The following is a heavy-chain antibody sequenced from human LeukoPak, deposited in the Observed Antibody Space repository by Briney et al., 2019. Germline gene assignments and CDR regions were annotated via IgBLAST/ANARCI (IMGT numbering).Heavy chain of an antibody. CDR3: AHHPYYDFWSGYYFDSDLTDY. V-gene: IGHV4-39*07. Sequence: SETLSLTCTVSGGSISSSSYYWGWIRQPPGKGLEWIGSIYYSGSTYYNPSLKSRVTISVDTSKNQFSLKLSSVTAADTAVYYCAHHPYYDFWSGYYFDSDLTDYWGQGTLVTVSS. CDR1: GGSISSSSYY. CDR2: IYYSGST. J-gene: IGHJ4*02. D-gene: IGHD3-3*01.